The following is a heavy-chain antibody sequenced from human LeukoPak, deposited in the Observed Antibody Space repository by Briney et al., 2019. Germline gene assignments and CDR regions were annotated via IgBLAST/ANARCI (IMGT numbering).Heavy chain of an antibody. CDR2: IWYDGSNK. D-gene: IGHD4-17*01. J-gene: IGHJ4*02. Sequence: PGGSLRLSCAASGFTFSSYGMHWVRQAPGKGLEWVAVIWYDGSNKYYADSVKGRFTISRDNSKNTLYLQMNSLRAEDTAVYYCARGPYGDYQKAYFDYWGQGTRVTVSS. CDR1: GFTFSSYG. CDR3: ARGPYGDYQKAYFDY. V-gene: IGHV3-33*01.